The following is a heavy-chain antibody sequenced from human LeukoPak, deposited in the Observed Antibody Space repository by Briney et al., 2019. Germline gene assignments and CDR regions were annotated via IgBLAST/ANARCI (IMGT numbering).Heavy chain of an antibody. D-gene: IGHD3-3*01. Sequence: GGSLRLSCAASGFTFSSYWMSWVRQASGKGLEWVANIKQDGSEKYYVDSVKGRFTISRDNAKNSLYLQMNSLRAEDTAVYYCASDFWSGYYPIDYWGQGTLVTVSS. CDR3: ASDFWSGYYPIDY. V-gene: IGHV3-7*03. CDR1: GFTFSSYW. CDR2: IKQDGSEK. J-gene: IGHJ4*02.